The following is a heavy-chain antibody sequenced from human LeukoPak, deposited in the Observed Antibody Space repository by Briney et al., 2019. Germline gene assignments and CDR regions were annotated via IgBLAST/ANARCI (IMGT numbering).Heavy chain of an antibody. D-gene: IGHD5-12*01. J-gene: IGHJ4*02. CDR1: GGSISSGGYS. Sequence: SETLSLTCAVSGGSISSGGYSWSWIRQPPGKGLEWIGYIYHSGSTYYNPSLKSRVTISVDRSKNQFSLELSSVTAADTAVYYCARQYSGYDAFDYWGQGTLVTVSS. CDR2: IYHSGST. V-gene: IGHV4-30-2*01. CDR3: ARQYSGYDAFDY.